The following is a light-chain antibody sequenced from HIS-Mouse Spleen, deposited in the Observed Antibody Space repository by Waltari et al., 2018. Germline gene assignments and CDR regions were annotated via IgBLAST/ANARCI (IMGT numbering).Light chain of an antibody. CDR1: QGISSY. CDR2: AAS. Sequence: DIQLTQSPSFLSASVGDRVTITCRASQGISSYLTWYQQKPGKAPKHLMYAASSLQSGGPSRFSGSGSGTECPLTISSLQPEDFATYFCQQLKSYPPTFGQGTKVEIK. J-gene: IGKJ1*01. CDR3: QQLKSYPPT. V-gene: IGKV1-9*01.